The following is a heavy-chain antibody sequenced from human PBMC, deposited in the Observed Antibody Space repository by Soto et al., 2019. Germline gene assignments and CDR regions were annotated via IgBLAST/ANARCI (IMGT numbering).Heavy chain of an antibody. J-gene: IGHJ4*02. Sequence: EVQLLESGGGLVQPGGSLRLSCTASGFTFRSYAMGWVRQAPGEGLECVSVISAGTFTTYYADSVKGRFTISRDNSKNTLYLQMNSLRAEDTAVYYCAKNPVAALYYFDFWGQGALVTVSS. CDR3: AKNPVAALYYFDF. V-gene: IGHV3-23*01. CDR1: GFTFRSYA. D-gene: IGHD6-19*01. CDR2: ISAGTFTT.